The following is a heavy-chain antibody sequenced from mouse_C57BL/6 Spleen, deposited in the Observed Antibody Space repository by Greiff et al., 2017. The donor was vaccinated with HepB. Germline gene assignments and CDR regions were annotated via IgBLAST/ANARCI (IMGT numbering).Heavy chain of an antibody. J-gene: IGHJ1*03. D-gene: IGHD2-10*01. V-gene: IGHV5-9*01. CDR1: GFTFSSYT. CDR3: ARLSYYGYFDV. Sequence: EVQLVESGGGLVKPGGSLKLSCAASGFTFSSYTMSWVRQTPEKRLEWVANIGGGGCNTYYPDSVKGRFTISRDNAKNTRYLQMSSLRSEDTALYYCARLSYYGYFDVWGTGTTVTVSS. CDR2: IGGGGCNT.